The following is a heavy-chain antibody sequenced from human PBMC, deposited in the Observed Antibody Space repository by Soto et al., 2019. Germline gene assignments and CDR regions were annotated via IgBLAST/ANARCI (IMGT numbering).Heavy chain of an antibody. Sequence: GGSLRLSCAASGFTFSTYTMNWVRQAPGKGLEWVSGINARGSPTYYAASVKGRFTVSRDNSKKTLFLQMNSLGAEDTAVYYCAKLGSDFLNWFDPRGQGSLVTVSS. CDR1: GFTFSTYT. J-gene: IGHJ5*02. CDR2: INARGSPT. D-gene: IGHD3-16*01. CDR3: AKLGSDFLNWFDP. V-gene: IGHV3-23*01.